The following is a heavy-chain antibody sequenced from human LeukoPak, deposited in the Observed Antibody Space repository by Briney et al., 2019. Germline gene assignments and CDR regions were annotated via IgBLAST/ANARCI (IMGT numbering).Heavy chain of an antibody. Sequence: ASVKVSCKASGYTFTSYSMHWVRQAPGQGLEWMGIINPSGGSTSYAQKFQGRVTMTRDTSTSTVYMELSSLRSEDTAVHYCARAPYESSGYTSFQHWGQGTLVTVSS. CDR2: INPSGGST. CDR3: ARAPYESSGYTSFQH. V-gene: IGHV1-46*01. CDR1: GYTFTSYS. D-gene: IGHD3-22*01. J-gene: IGHJ1*01.